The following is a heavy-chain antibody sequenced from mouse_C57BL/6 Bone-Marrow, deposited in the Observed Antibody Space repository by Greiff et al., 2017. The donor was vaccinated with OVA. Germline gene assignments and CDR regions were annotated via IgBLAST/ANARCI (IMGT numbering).Heavy chain of an antibody. D-gene: IGHD2-1*01. CDR1: GFTFSDYG. CDR3: ARGGAIYSWLAY. J-gene: IGHJ3*01. V-gene: IGHV5-17*01. CDR2: ISSGSSTI. Sequence: EVMLVESGGGLVKPGGSLKLSCAASGFTFSDYGMHWVRQAPEKGLEWVAYISSGSSTIYYADTVKGRFTISRDNAKNTLFLQMTSLRSEDTAMDYCARGGAIYSWLAYWGQGTLVTVSA.